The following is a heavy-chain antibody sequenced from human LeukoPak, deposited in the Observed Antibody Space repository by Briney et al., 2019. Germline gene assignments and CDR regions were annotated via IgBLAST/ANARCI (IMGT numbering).Heavy chain of an antibody. Sequence: GGSLRLSCVASGFTFTNYGFHWVRQAPGKGLEWVAVIWYDGSKTYYTDSVKGRFTISRDNAKNSLYLQMNSLRAEDTAVYYCARDGVVNSDITMYWGQGTLVTVSS. CDR3: ARDGVVNSDITMY. V-gene: IGHV3-33*01. J-gene: IGHJ4*02. D-gene: IGHD3-3*01. CDR1: GFTFTNYG. CDR2: IWYDGSKT.